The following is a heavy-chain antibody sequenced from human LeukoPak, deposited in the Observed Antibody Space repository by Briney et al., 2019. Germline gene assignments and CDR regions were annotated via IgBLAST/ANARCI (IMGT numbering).Heavy chain of an antibody. CDR3: ARIDCGGDCYLTSFDY. V-gene: IGHV4-34*01. J-gene: IGHJ4*02. CDR1: GGSFSGYY. D-gene: IGHD2-21*02. Sequence: SETLSLTCAVCGGSFSGYYWSWIRQPPGKGLEWIGEINHSGSTNYNPSLKSRVTISVDTSKNQFSLKLSSVTAADTAVYYCARIDCGGDCYLTSFDYWGQGTLVTVSS. CDR2: INHSGST.